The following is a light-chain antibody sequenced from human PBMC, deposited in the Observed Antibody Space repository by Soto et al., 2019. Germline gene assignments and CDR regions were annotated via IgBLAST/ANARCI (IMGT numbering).Light chain of an antibody. V-gene: IGKV3-20*01. J-gene: IGKJ3*01. CDR3: QQYDNLPPT. CDR1: QSVSSSY. Sequence: EIVLTQSPGTLSLSPGERATLSCRASQSVSSSYLAWYQQKPGQAPRLLIYGTSSRATAIPDRFSGSGSGTDFTLTISRLEPEDFAVYYCQQYDNLPPTFGPGTKVDIK. CDR2: GTS.